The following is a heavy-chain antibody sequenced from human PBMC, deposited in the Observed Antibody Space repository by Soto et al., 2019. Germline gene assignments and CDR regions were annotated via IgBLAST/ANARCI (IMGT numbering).Heavy chain of an antibody. D-gene: IGHD3-22*01. V-gene: IGHV4-31*03. Sequence: QVELQESGPGLVKPSQTLSLTCTVSGGSISSGGFYWSWIRQHPGKGLEWIGYIYYSGTAYYNPSLKSRVSISVDTSKNQFSLKVLSVTAADTAVYYCARGAYDISGSDSWGQGTLVTVSS. CDR2: IYYSGTA. CDR3: ARGAYDISGSDS. CDR1: GGSISSGGFY. J-gene: IGHJ4*02.